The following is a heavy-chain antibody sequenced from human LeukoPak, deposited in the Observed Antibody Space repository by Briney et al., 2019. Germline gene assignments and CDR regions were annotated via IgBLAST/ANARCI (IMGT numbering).Heavy chain of an antibody. V-gene: IGHV1-69*13. CDR2: IIPIFGTA. D-gene: IGHD3-22*01. CDR1: GGTFSSYA. Sequence: GASVKVSCKASGGTFSSYAISWVRQAPGQGLEWMGGIIPIFGTANYAQKFQGRVTITADESTSTAYMELSSLRSEDTAVYYCARDPPYYYDSSGYYYGWFDPWGQGTLVTVSS. J-gene: IGHJ5*02. CDR3: ARDPPYYYDSSGYYYGWFDP.